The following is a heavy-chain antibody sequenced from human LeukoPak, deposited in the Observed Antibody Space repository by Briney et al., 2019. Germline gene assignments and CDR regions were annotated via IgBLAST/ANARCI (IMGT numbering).Heavy chain of an antibody. CDR2: ISGSGGST. CDR1: GFTFSSYA. Sequence: QSGGSLRLSCAASGFTFSSYAMSWVRQAPGKGLEWASAISGSGGSTYYADSVKGRFTISRDNSKNTLYLQMNSLRAEDTAVYYCAKDLEGQHNPFDYWGQGTLVTVSS. J-gene: IGHJ4*02. V-gene: IGHV3-23*01. D-gene: IGHD1-1*01. CDR3: AKDLEGQHNPFDY.